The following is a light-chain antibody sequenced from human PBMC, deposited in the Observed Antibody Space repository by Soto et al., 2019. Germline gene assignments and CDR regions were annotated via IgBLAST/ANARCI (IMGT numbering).Light chain of an antibody. V-gene: IGKV1-5*03. CDR1: QSISSW. Sequence: DIQMTQSPSTLSASVGDRVSITCRASQSISSWLAWYQQKPGRAPKLLIYKASSLETGVPSRFSGSGSGTDFTHIISSLQPDDFSSYYYQQYGSSSPCTFRQRTKVEIK. CDR3: QQYGSSSPCT. CDR2: KAS. J-gene: IGKJ1*01.